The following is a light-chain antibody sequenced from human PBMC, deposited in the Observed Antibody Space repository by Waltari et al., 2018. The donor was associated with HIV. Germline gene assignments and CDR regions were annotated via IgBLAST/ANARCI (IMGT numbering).Light chain of an antibody. CDR3: QQYGSSAPLT. CDR1: QSVSSSH. J-gene: IGKJ4*01. V-gene: IGKV3-20*01. CDR2: GTS. Sequence: EIVLTQSPGALSLSPGERATLSCRASQSVSSSHLAWYQQRPGQAPRLLIYGTSSRATGIPDRFSGSGSGTDFTLTISRLEPEDFAVYYCQQYGSSAPLTLGGGTKVEIK.